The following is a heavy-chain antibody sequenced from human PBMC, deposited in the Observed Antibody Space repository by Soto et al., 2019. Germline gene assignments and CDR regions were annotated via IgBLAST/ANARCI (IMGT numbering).Heavy chain of an antibody. CDR3: ARDGARITVFGVVYYFDY. CDR1: GYTFSSHA. Sequence: QVQLVQSGAEVKKPGASVKVSCKASGYTFSSHAMHWVRQAPGQRLEWMGWINAGNGNTEYSQNFQGRVAITRDTYASTAYMELRSLRSEDTAVYYCARDGARITVFGVVYYFDYWGQGTLVTVSS. J-gene: IGHJ4*02. V-gene: IGHV1-3*01. D-gene: IGHD3-3*01. CDR2: INAGNGNT.